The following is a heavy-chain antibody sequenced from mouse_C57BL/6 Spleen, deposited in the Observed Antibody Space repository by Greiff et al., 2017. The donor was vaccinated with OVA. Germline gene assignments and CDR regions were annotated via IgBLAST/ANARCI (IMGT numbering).Heavy chain of an antibody. CDR2: IDPETGGP. D-gene: IGHD2-3*01. J-gene: IGHJ4*01. Sequence: QVPLQQSGAELVRPGASVTLSCKASGYTFTDYEMHWVKQTPVHGLKWIGAIDPETGGPAYNQKFKGKAILTADKSSSTAYMELRSLPSEDSAVYYCTRRDDGYYGAMDYWGQGTSVTVSS. CDR1: GYTFTDYE. CDR3: TRRDDGYYGAMDY. V-gene: IGHV1-15*01.